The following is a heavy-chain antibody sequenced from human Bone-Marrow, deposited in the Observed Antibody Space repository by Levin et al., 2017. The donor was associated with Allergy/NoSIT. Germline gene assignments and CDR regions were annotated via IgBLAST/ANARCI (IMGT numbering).Heavy chain of an antibody. J-gene: IGHJ6*02. D-gene: IGHD2-2*01. CDR2: TSDSGGST. V-gene: IGHV3-23*01. CDR1: GFTFSSYA. CDR3: AKDLSAVPAANYYYAMDV. Sequence: GGSLRLSCAASGFTFSSYAMNWVRQAPGKGLEWVSGTSDSGGSTYYADSVKGRFTIPRDNSKNTLYLQVNSLRAEDTDLYYCAKDLSAVPAANYYYAMDVWGPGTTVTVSS.